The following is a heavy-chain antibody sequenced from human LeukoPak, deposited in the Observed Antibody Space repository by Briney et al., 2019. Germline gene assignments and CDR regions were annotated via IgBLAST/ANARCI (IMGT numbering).Heavy chain of an antibody. V-gene: IGHV3-11*04. J-gene: IGHJ4*02. CDR1: GFTFSDYY. Sequence: GGSLRLSCAASGFTFSDYYMSWIRQAPGKGLEWVSYISSSGSTIYYADSVKGRFTISRDNAKNSLSLQMNSLRAEDTAVYYCARERRDYYDGSGYYGAIDYWGQGTLVTVSP. D-gene: IGHD3-22*01. CDR2: ISSSGSTI. CDR3: ARERRDYYDGSGYYGAIDY.